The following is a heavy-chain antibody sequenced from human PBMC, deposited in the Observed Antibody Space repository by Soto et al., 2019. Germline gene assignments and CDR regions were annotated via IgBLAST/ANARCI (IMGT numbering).Heavy chain of an antibody. D-gene: IGHD4-17*01. V-gene: IGHV3-74*01. CDR1: GFTFSSYW. CDR3: AKVLDYDGSPGCVDY. Sequence: GSLRLSCAASGFTFSSYWMHWVRQAPGKGLVWVSRINGDGSSTNYADSVKGRFTISRDNSKNTLYLQMNSLRAEDTAVYYCAKVLDYDGSPGCVDYWGQGTLVTVSS. CDR2: INGDGSST. J-gene: IGHJ4*02.